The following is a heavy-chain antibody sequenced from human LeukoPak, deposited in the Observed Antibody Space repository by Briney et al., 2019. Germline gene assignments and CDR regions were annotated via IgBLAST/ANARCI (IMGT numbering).Heavy chain of an antibody. CDR3: ARSLGGYVTF. V-gene: IGHV4-30-2*01. CDR1: GVSISSGGYS. D-gene: IGHD5-12*01. J-gene: IGHJ4*02. CDR2: IYHSGST. Sequence: SGTLSLTCAVSGVSISSGGYSWGWIRQPPGKGLEWIGYIYHSGSTYYNPSLKSRVTISVDRSKTQFSLKLSSVTAADTAVYYCARSLGGYVTFWGQGTLVTVSS.